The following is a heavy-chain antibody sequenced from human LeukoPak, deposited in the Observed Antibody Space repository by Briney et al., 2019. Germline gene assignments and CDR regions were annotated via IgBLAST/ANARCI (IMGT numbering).Heavy chain of an antibody. Sequence: SETLSLTCTVSGGSISSYYWSWLRQPPGKGLEWIGEINHSGSTNYNPSLKSRVTISVDTSKNQFSLKLSSVTAADTAVYYCARGLSSGSLDYWGQGTLVTVSS. CDR2: INHSGST. CDR3: ARGLSSGSLDY. D-gene: IGHD3-22*01. V-gene: IGHV4-34*01. J-gene: IGHJ4*02. CDR1: GGSISSYY.